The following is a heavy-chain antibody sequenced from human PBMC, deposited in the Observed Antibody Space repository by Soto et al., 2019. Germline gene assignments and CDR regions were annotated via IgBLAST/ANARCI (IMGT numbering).Heavy chain of an antibody. J-gene: IGHJ6*03. V-gene: IGHV3-21*01. Sequence: PGGSLRLSCAASGFTFGSYSMNWVRQAPGKGLEWVSSISSSSSYIYYADSVKGRFTISRDNAKNSLYLQMNSLRAEDTGIYYCAREGGSYLYYYMDVWGKGTTVTVSS. D-gene: IGHD1-26*01. CDR1: GFTFGSYS. CDR3: AREGGSYLYYYMDV. CDR2: ISSSSSYI.